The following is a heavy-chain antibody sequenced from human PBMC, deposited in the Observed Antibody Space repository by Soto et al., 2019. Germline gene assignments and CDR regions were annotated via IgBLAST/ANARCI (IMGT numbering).Heavy chain of an antibody. Sequence: GGSLRLSCAASGFTFSSYGMHWVRQAPGKGLVWVSRIKSDGSSTSYADSVKGRFTISRDNSKNTLFLQMNSLRVEDTAVYYCAKDGWRRAANFDYWGQGTLVTVSS. CDR3: AKDGWRRAANFDY. V-gene: IGHV3-74*01. CDR2: IKSDGSST. J-gene: IGHJ4*02. CDR1: GFTFSSYG. D-gene: IGHD6-25*01.